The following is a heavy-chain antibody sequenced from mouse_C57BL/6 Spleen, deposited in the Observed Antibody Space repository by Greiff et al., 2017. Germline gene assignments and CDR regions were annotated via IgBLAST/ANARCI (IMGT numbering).Heavy chain of an antibody. J-gene: IGHJ4*01. CDR2: INPNYGTT. Sequence: SGPELVKPGASVKISCKASGYSFTDYNMNWVKQSNGKSLEWIGVINPNYGTTSYNQKFKGKATLTVDQSSSTAYMQLNSLTSEDSAVYYCARALGYGSIYAMDYWGQGTSVTVSS. D-gene: IGHD1-1*01. V-gene: IGHV1-39*01. CDR3: ARALGYGSIYAMDY. CDR1: GYSFTDYN.